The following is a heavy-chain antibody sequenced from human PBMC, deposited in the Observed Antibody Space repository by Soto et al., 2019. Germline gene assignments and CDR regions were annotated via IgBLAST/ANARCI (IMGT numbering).Heavy chain of an antibody. J-gene: IGHJ6*02. CDR1: GYTFTSYG. CDR3: ARVLVEWELKYYYYGMDV. V-gene: IGHV1-18*01. CDR2: ISAYNGNT. D-gene: IGHD1-26*01. Sequence: QVQLVQSGAEVKKPGASVKVSCKASGYTFTSYGISWVRQAPGQGLEWMGWISAYNGNTNYAQKLQGRVTMTTDTATSTAYMELRSLRSDDTAVYYCARVLVEWELKYYYYGMDVCGHGTTVTVSS.